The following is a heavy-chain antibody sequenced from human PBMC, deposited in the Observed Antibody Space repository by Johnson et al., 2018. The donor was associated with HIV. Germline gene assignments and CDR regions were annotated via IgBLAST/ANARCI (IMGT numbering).Heavy chain of an antibody. Sequence: VQLVESWGGVVRPGGSLRLSCAASGFTFDDYGMSWVRQAPGKGLEWVSGINWNGGSTGYADSVKGRFTISRDNAKNSLYLQMNSLRAEDTALYYCARGNWYGSGSYGAFDIWGQGTMVTVSS. CDR3: ARGNWYGSGSYGAFDI. V-gene: IGHV3-20*04. CDR2: INWNGGST. CDR1: GFTFDDYG. D-gene: IGHD3-10*01. J-gene: IGHJ3*02.